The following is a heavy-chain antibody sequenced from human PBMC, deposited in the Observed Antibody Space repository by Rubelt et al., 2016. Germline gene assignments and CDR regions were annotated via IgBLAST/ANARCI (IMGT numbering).Heavy chain of an antibody. CDR1: GGSFSGYY. V-gene: IGHV4-34*01. Sequence: QVQLQQWGAGLLKPSETLSLTCAVFGGSFSGYYWTWTRQPPGKGLEWIGEINHSGSANYNLSLKSRLTISVATSKNQFSLKLSSVTAADTAGYYCARDKLPRYGMDVWGQGTTVTVSS. J-gene: IGHJ6*02. D-gene: IGHD5-24*01. CDR2: INHSGSA. CDR3: ARDKLPRYGMDV.